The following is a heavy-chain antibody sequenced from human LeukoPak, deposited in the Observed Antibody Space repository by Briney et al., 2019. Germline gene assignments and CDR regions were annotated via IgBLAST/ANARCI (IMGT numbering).Heavy chain of an antibody. V-gene: IGHV4-39*07. CDR2: IYYSGST. D-gene: IGHD3-10*01. CDR3: ARGVRGIPTFDS. J-gene: IGHJ4*02. Sequence: PSETLSLTCTVSGGSMSSSSYYWGWFRQPPGKGLEWIASIYYSGSTYYNPSLSGVAISADTTKSQFSLRLSSVTVADTAVFYCARGVRGIPTFDSWGLGVLVTVSS. CDR1: GGSMSSSSYY.